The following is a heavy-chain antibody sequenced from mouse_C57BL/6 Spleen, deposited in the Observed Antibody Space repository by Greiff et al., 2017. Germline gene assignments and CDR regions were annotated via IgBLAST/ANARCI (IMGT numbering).Heavy chain of an antibody. CDR3: ARHRKEYAMDY. Sequence: EVMLVESGGGLVQPGGSLKLSCAASGFTFSDYYMYWVRQTPEKRLEWVAYISNGGGSTYYPDTVKGRFTISRDNAKNTLYLQMSRLKSEDTAMYYCARHRKEYAMDYWGQRTSVTVSS. CDR1: GFTFSDYY. CDR2: ISNGGGST. V-gene: IGHV5-12*01. J-gene: IGHJ4*01.